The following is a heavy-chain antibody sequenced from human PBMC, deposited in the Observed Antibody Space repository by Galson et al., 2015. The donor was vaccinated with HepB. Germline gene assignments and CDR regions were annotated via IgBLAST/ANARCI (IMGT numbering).Heavy chain of an antibody. CDR1: GGTFSSYT. J-gene: IGHJ4*02. CDR3: ARDSGYIAAADLDY. D-gene: IGHD6-13*01. CDR2: IIPILGIA. V-gene: IGHV1-69*04. Sequence: SVKVSCKASGGTFSSYTISWVRQAPGQGLEWMGRIIPILGIANYAQKFQGRVTITADKSTSTAYMELSSLRSEDTAVYYCARDSGYIAAADLDYWGQGTLVTVSS.